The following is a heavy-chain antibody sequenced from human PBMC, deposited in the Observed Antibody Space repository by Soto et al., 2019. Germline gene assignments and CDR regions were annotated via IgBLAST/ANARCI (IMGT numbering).Heavy chain of an antibody. Sequence: QVQLQQWGAGLLKPSETLSLTCAVYGGSFSDYYFSWIRQPPGKGLEWIGEINHSGSTNYNPSLESRVTMSVDTSKNQFSLKLSSVTAAATAVYYCARGGYNYGYGHWGQGTLVTVSS. CDR3: ARGGYNYGYGH. CDR2: INHSGST. D-gene: IGHD5-18*01. J-gene: IGHJ4*02. V-gene: IGHV4-34*01. CDR1: GGSFSDYY.